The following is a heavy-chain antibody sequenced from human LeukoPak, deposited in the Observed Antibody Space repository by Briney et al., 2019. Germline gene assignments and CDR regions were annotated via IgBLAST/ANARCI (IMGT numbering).Heavy chain of an antibody. Sequence: ASVKVSCKASGYTLTSYGISWVPQDPGQGLEGMGWISAYNGNTNYAQKLQGRVTMTTDTSTSTASMERRSLRSDDTGVYYCARIYPLLYLDAFDMWGQGATGTVSS. D-gene: IGHD2-2*02. J-gene: IGHJ3*02. V-gene: IGHV1-18*01. CDR3: ARIYPLLYLDAFDM. CDR1: GYTLTSYG. CDR2: ISAYNGNT.